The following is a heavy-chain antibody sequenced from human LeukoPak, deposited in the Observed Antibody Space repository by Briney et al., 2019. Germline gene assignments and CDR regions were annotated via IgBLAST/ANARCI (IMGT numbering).Heavy chain of an antibody. CDR2: IKSKTDGGTT. D-gene: IGHD3-10*01. CDR3: TLPWGSGSYYDY. Sequence: GGSLRLSCAPSGFTFSSYAMSWVRQAPGKGLEWVGHIKSKTDGGTTDYAAPVKGRFTISRDDSKNTLFLQMNSLKTEDTAVYYCTLPWGSGSYYDYWGQGTLVTVSS. V-gene: IGHV3-15*01. CDR1: GFTFSSYA. J-gene: IGHJ4*02.